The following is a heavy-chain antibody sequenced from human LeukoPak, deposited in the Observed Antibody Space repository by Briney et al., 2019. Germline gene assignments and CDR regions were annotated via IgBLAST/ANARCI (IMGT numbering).Heavy chain of an antibody. CDR2: INHSGST. D-gene: IGHD6-13*01. Sequence: SETLSLTCAVYGGSFSGYYWSWIRQPPGKGLEWIGEINHSGSTNYNPSLKSRVTISVDTSKNQFSLKLSSVTAADTAVYYCARVVTAAGSWYFDYWGQGTLVTVSS. CDR3: ARVVTAAGSWYFDY. V-gene: IGHV4-34*01. CDR1: GGSFSGYY. J-gene: IGHJ4*02.